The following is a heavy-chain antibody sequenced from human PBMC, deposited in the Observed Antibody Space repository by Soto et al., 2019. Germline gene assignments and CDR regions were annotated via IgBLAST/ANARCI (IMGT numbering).Heavy chain of an antibody. CDR3: ARGDSSGWLDY. CDR2: INHSGST. CDR1: GGCFSGYY. D-gene: IGHD6-19*01. V-gene: IGHV4-34*01. J-gene: IGHJ4*02. Sequence: SETLSLTCAVYGGCFSGYYWSWIRQPPGKGLEWIGEINHSGSTNYNPSLKSRVTISVDTSKNQFSLKLSSVTAADTAVYYCARGDSSGWLDYWGQGTPVTVSS.